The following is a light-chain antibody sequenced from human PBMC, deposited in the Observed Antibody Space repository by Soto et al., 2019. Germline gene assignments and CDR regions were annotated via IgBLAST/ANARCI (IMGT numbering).Light chain of an antibody. Sequence: EIVLTQSPGTLSLSPGERATLSCRASQSVSSYLAWYQQKPGQPPRLLIYGAYNRPTGIPDRVTGSGSGTDFTLTISRLQPEDFAVYYCQQYGTSPRTFGQGTKVDIK. CDR1: QSVSSY. V-gene: IGKV3-20*01. CDR3: QQYGTSPRT. J-gene: IGKJ2*01. CDR2: GAY.